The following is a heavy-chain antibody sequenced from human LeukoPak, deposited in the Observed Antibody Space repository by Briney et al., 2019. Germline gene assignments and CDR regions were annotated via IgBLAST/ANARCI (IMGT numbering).Heavy chain of an antibody. CDR1: GGSINSYV. CDR3: ARGGGSGWRGPLGF. D-gene: IGHD6-19*01. Sequence: PSETLSLTCTVSGGSINSYVWSWIRQPPGKGLEWIGYIYYNGSANYNPSLKSRVTILLDTSRNQFSLRLSSVTAADTAVYYCARGGGSGWRGPLGFWGQGTQVTVSS. J-gene: IGHJ4*02. V-gene: IGHV4-59*01. CDR2: IYYNGSA.